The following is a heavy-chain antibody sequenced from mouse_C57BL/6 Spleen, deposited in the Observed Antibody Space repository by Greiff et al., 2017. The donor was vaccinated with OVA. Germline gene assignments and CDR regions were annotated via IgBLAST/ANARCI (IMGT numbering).Heavy chain of an antibody. CDR2: ISNGGGRT. Sequence: DVMLVESGGGLVQPGGSLKLSCAASGFTFSDYYMYWVRQTPEKRLEWVAYISNGGGRTYYPDTVKGRLTISKDNAKNTLYLKMSRLKSEDTAMYYCARRLRHYAMDYWGQGTSVTVSS. CDR1: GFTFSDYY. J-gene: IGHJ4*01. V-gene: IGHV5-12*01. D-gene: IGHD2-4*01. CDR3: ARRLRHYAMDY.